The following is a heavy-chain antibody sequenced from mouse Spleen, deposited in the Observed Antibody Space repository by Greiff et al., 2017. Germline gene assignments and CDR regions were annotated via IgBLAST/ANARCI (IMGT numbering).Heavy chain of an antibody. CDR1: GFSLTSYG. D-gene: IGHD2-2*01. CDR3: ARDSLYYGYDEGFAY. J-gene: IGHJ3*01. CDR2: IWAGGST. Sequence: VQLQQSGPGLVAPSQSLSITCTVSGFSLTSYGVHWVRQPPGKGLEWLGVIWAGGSTNYNSALMSRLSISKDNSKSQVFLKMNSLQTDDTAMYYCARDSLYYGYDEGFAYWGQGTLVTVSA. V-gene: IGHV2-9*02.